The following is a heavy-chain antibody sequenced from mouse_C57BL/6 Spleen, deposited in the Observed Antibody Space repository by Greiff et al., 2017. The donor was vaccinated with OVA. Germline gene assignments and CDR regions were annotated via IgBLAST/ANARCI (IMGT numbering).Heavy chain of an antibody. CDR3: ARSHYYGSSGFDY. Sequence: QVQLQQPGAELVKPGASVKLSCKASGYTFTSYWMHWVKQRPGRGLEWIGRIDPNSGGTKYNEKFTSKATLTVDNPSSTAYMQLSSQTSEDSAGDYCARSHYYGSSGFDYWGQGTTLTVSS. J-gene: IGHJ2*01. CDR2: IDPNSGGT. CDR1: GYTFTSYW. V-gene: IGHV1-72*01. D-gene: IGHD1-1*01.